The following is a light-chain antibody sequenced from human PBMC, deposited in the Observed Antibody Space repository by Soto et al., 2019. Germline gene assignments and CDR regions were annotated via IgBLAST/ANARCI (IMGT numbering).Light chain of an antibody. V-gene: IGKV3-11*01. CDR1: QSVSSY. CDR3: QQRSNWPLIT. CDR2: DAS. Sequence: EIVLTQSLGTLSLSPGERATLSCRASQSVSSYLAWYQQKPGQAPRLLIYDASNRATGIPARFSGSGSGTDFTLTISSLEPEDFAVYYCQQRSNWPLITFGQGTRLEIK. J-gene: IGKJ5*01.